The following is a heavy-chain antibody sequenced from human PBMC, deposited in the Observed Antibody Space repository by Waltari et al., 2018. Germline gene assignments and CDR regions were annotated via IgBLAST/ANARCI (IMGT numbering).Heavy chain of an antibody. V-gene: IGHV3-23*01. CDR3: AKDPPPYYDFWSGYLAEYFQH. D-gene: IGHD3-3*01. CDR2: ISGSGGST. J-gene: IGHJ1*01. CDR1: GFTFSSYA. Sequence: EVQLLESGGGLVQPGGSLRLSCAASGFTFSSYAMSWFRQAPGQGLEWVSAISGSGGSTYYADSVKGRFTISRDNSKNTLYLQMNSLRAEDTAVDYCAKDPPPYYDFWSGYLAEYFQHWGQGTLVTVSS.